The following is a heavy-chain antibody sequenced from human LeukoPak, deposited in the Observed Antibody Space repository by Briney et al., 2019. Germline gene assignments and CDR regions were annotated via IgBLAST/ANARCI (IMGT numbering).Heavy chain of an antibody. J-gene: IGHJ6*02. V-gene: IGHV1-8*01. CDR1: GYTFTSYD. Sequence: ASVKVSCKASGYTFTSYDINWVRQATGQGLEWMGWMNPNSGNTGYAQKFQGRVTMTRNTSISTAYMELSSLRSEDTAVYYCARASPLYCYYGMDVWGQGTTVTVSS. D-gene: IGHD6-6*01. CDR3: ARASPLYCYYGMDV. CDR2: MNPNSGNT.